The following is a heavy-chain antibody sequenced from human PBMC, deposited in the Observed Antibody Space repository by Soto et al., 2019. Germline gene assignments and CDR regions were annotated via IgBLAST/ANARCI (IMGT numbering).Heavy chain of an antibody. Sequence: GGSLRLSCAASGFTFSSYGMHWVRQAPGKGLEWVAVIWYDGSNKYYADSVKGRFTISRDNSKNTLYLQMNSLRAEDTAVYYCARALEDIVVVPAAAKNYYYYYYMDVCGKGTTVTVSS. CDR1: GFTFSSYG. J-gene: IGHJ6*03. D-gene: IGHD2-2*01. CDR3: ARALEDIVVVPAAAKNYYYYYYMDV. CDR2: IWYDGSNK. V-gene: IGHV3-33*01.